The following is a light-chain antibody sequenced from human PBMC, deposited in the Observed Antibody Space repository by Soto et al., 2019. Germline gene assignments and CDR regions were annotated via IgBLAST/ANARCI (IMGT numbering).Light chain of an antibody. CDR2: AAS. J-gene: IGKJ3*01. CDR1: QSIRNY. CDR3: QQSSSPPLT. Sequence: DIQMTQSPSSLSASVGARVTITCRASQSIRNYLNWYQQKPGKAPKVLIYAASSLQSVVPSKFSGSGSGTEFTLTISSLQPEDFATYYCQQSSSPPLTFGPGTKVAVK. V-gene: IGKV1-39*01.